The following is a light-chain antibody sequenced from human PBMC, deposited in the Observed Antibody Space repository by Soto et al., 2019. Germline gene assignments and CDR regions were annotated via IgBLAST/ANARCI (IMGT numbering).Light chain of an antibody. J-gene: IGKJ2*01. CDR3: QQYSSNFYT. CDR1: QSISSH. Sequence: DIQMTQSPSTLSASVGDRVTITCRASQSISSHLAWYQQKPGKAPEVLIYDASTLESGVSSRFSGSGSGTKFPFTNSNLQPYGFATYFCQQYSSNFYTFGQGTKVEIK. CDR2: DAS. V-gene: IGKV1-5*01.